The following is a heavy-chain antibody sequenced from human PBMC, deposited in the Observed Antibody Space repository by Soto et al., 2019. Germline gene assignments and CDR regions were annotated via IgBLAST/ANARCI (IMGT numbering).Heavy chain of an antibody. CDR1: GGSISSGGYY. CDR3: ARGRDDYGDYAWYFQH. V-gene: IGHV4-31*03. CDR2: IYYSGST. Sequence: QVQLQESGPGLVKPSQTLSLTCTVSGGSISSGGYYWSWIRQHPGKGLEWIGYIYYSGSTYYNPSLKRRVTISVDTSKNQFSLKLSSVTAADTAVYYCARGRDDYGDYAWYFQHWGQGTLVTVSS. D-gene: IGHD4-17*01. J-gene: IGHJ1*01.